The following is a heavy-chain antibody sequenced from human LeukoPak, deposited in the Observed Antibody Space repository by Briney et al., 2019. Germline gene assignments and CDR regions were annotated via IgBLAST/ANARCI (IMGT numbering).Heavy chain of an antibody. Sequence: GGSLRLSCAASGFTFSSYAMHWVRQAPGKGLEWVAVISYDGSNKYYADSVKGRFTISRDNSKNTLYLQMNSLRAEDTAVYYCASSAPYSNYVGDFDYWGQGTLVTVSS. J-gene: IGHJ4*02. CDR1: GFTFSSYA. D-gene: IGHD4-11*01. CDR2: ISYDGSNK. CDR3: ASSAPYSNYVGDFDY. V-gene: IGHV3-30-3*01.